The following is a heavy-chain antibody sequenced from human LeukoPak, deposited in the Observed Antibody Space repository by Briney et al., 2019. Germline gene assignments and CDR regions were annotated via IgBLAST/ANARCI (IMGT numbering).Heavy chain of an antibody. D-gene: IGHD5-18*01. V-gene: IGHV3-30*09. CDR2: ISYDGNSE. CDR1: GFTFSGSS. CDR3: ARPGDSPFDH. Sequence: GGSLRLSCTVSGFTFSGSSVHWLRQAPGQGLEWVATISYDGNSEYYRDSVKGRFAVSRANSKNTLYLQMQSLRHEDTAVYFCARPGDSPFDHWGQGTLVTVS. J-gene: IGHJ4*02.